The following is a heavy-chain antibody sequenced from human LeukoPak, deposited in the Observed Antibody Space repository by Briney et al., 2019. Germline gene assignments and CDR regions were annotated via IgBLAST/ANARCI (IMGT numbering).Heavy chain of an antibody. CDR3: ARRRGITMVRGVPKDAFDI. V-gene: IGHV4-39*07. D-gene: IGHD3-10*01. CDR1: GGSISSSSYY. CDR2: IYYSGST. J-gene: IGHJ3*02. Sequence: PSETLSLTCTVSGGSISSSSYYWGWIRQPPGKGLEWIGSIYYSGSTYYNPSLKSRVTISVDTSKNQFSLKLSSVTAADTAVYYCARRRGITMVRGVPKDAFDIWGQGTMVTVSS.